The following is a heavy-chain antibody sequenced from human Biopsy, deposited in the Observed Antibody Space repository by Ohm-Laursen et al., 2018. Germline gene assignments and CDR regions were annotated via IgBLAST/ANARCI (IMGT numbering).Heavy chain of an antibody. CDR3: ARDRGYYSDRTVPGYFDL. CDR1: GDSISSYY. V-gene: IGHV4-59*01. CDR2: VYYTGST. D-gene: IGHD3-22*01. J-gene: IGHJ2*01. Sequence: TLSLTWTVSGDSISSYYWSWIRQPPGKGLQWIGYVYYTGSTDYNPSLQSRVTISVDTSKNHFSLRLRSVTPADTAIYYCARDRGYYSDRTVPGYFDLWDRGTLVTVSS.